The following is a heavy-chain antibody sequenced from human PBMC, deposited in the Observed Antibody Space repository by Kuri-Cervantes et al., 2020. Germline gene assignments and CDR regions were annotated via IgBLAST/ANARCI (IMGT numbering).Heavy chain of an antibody. CDR1: GFSLSTSGVG. Sequence: SGPTLVKPTQTLTLTCTFSGFSLSTSGVGVGWIRQPPGKALEWLALIYWDDDKRYSPSLKSRLTITKDTSKSQVVLTMTNMDPVDTATYYCAHRRGYYDSSGYYIGYYFDYWGQGTLVTVSS. V-gene: IGHV2-5*02. CDR2: IYWDDDK. CDR3: AHRRGYYDSSGYYIGYYFDY. J-gene: IGHJ4*02. D-gene: IGHD3-22*01.